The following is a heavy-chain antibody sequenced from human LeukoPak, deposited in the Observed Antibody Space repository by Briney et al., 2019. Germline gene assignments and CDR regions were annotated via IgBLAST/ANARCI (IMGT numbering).Heavy chain of an antibody. D-gene: IGHD5-18*01. Sequence: SETLSLTCTVSGGSISSYYWSWIRQPPGKGLEWIGYIYYSGSTNYNPSIKSRVTISVDTSKNQFSLKLRSVTAADTAVYYCARGVGYSYGYPSFDYWGQGTLVTVSS. J-gene: IGHJ4*02. V-gene: IGHV4-59*12. CDR1: GGSISSYY. CDR3: ARGVGYSYGYPSFDY. CDR2: IYYSGST.